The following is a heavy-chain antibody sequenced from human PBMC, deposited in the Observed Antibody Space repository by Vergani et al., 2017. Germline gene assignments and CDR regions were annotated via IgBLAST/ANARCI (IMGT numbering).Heavy chain of an antibody. CDR3: AKVVGGYCSSTSCYTGGWYFDY. Sequence: VQLVESGGGVVQPGRSLRLSCAASGFTFSSYGMHWVRQAPGKGLEWVSAISGSGGSTYYADSVKGRFTISRDNSKNTLYLQMNSLRAEDTAVYYCAKVVGGYCSSTSCYTGGWYFDYWGQGTLVTVSS. J-gene: IGHJ4*02. CDR2: ISGSGGST. CDR1: GFTFSSYG. D-gene: IGHD2-2*02. V-gene: IGHV3-23*04.